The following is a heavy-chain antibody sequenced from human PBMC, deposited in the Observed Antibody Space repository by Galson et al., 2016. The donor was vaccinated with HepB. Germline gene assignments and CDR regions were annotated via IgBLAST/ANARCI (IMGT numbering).Heavy chain of an antibody. CDR1: GYSFTIYW. CDR3: ARFGAARTTLYGWDV. D-gene: IGHD6-13*01. CDR2: IYPGDSDA. V-gene: IGHV5-51*03. Sequence: QSGAEVKKPGESLKISCKGSGYSFTIYWIGWVRQMPGKGLEWVGIIYPGDSDATYSPSFQGHVSISADKSISTAYLQWSSLKASDTAMYYCARFGAARTTLYGWDVWGQGTTVTVSS. J-gene: IGHJ6*02.